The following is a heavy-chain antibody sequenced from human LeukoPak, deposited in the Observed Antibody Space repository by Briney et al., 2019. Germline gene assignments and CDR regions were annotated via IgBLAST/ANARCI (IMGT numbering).Heavy chain of an antibody. Sequence: SETLSLTCTVSGGSISSSSFYWVWIRQPPRKGLEWIGSISYSGSTFYNPSLTSRVTISVDTSKNQFSLKLSSVTAADTAVYYCARDIKVINPNNWLDPWGQGTLVTVSS. CDR1: GGSISSSSFY. D-gene: IGHD2-21*01. J-gene: IGHJ5*02. CDR3: ARDIKVINPNNWLDP. CDR2: ISYSGST. V-gene: IGHV4-39*07.